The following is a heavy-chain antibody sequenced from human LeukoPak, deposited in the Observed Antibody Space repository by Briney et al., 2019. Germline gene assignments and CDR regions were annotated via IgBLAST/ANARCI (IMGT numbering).Heavy chain of an antibody. V-gene: IGHV3-23*01. Sequence: GGSLRLSCAASGFTFSSYAMSWVRQAPGKGLEWVSAISGSGGSTYYADSVKGRFTISRDNSKNTLYLQMNSPRAEDTAVYYCAKTRPLDSSSWSHGDYWGQGTLVTVSS. J-gene: IGHJ4*02. CDR2: ISGSGGST. D-gene: IGHD6-13*01. CDR3: AKTRPLDSSSWSHGDY. CDR1: GFTFSSYA.